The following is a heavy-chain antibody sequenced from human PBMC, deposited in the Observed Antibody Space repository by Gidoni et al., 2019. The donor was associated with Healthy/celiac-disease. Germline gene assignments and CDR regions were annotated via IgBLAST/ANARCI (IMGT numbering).Heavy chain of an antibody. CDR1: GFPFSDYY. V-gene: IGHV3-11*06. D-gene: IGHD2-21*01. Sequence: QVQLVESGGGLVKPGGSLRLSCAASGFPFSDYYMSWIRQAPGKGLEWVSYISSSSSYTNYADSVKGRFTISRDNAKNSLYLQMNSLRAEDTAVYYCARDRKRGQMVIVDYWGQGTLVTVSS. J-gene: IGHJ4*02. CDR3: ARDRKRGQMVIVDY. CDR2: ISSSSSYT.